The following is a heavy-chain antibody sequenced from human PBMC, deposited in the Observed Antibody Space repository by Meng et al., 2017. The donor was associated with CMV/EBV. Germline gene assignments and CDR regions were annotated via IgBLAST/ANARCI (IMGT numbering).Heavy chain of an antibody. CDR3: TTAGYYYDSSGYLYFDY. Sequence: GESLKISCAASGFTFSNYGMNWVRQAPGKGLEWVGRIKSKTDGGTTDYAAPVKGRFTISRDDSKNTLYLQMNSLKTEDTAVYYCTTAGYYYDSSGYLYFDYWGQGTLVTVSS. CDR2: IKSKTDGGTT. CDR1: GFTFSNYG. D-gene: IGHD3-22*01. J-gene: IGHJ4*02. V-gene: IGHV3-15*01.